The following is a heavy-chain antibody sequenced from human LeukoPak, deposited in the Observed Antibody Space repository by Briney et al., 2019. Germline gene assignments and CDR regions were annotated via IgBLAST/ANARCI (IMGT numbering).Heavy chain of an antibody. CDR1: GFIFSDYG. CDR3: AKTGMLRRVGYLDV. CDR2: IAYDGNNT. D-gene: IGHD1-1*01. J-gene: IGHJ6*04. Sequence: QPGGSLRLSCVASGFIFSDYGIQWVRQAPGKGLEWVAVIAYDGNNTYYGDSVRGRFTISRDNSKKMVYLEMNSLGVEDTAVYYCAKTGMLRRVGYLDVWGKGTAVIVSS. V-gene: IGHV3-30*18.